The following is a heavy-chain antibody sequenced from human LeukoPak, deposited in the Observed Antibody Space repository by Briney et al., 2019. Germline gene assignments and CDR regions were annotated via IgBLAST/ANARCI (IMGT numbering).Heavy chain of an antibody. CDR1: GFTLSSYA. Sequence: GGSLRLSCAASGFTLSSYAMHWVRQAPGKGLEWVAVISYDGSNKYYADSVKGRFTISRDNSKNTLYLQMNSLRAEDTAVYYCARGPLPYTVTAYYFDYWGQGTLVTVSS. D-gene: IGHD4-17*01. V-gene: IGHV3-30-3*01. CDR3: ARGPLPYTVTAYYFDY. CDR2: ISYDGSNK. J-gene: IGHJ4*02.